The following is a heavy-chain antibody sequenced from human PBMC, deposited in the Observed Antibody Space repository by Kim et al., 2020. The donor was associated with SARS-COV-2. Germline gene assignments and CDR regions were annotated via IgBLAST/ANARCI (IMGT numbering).Heavy chain of an antibody. Sequence: GGSLRLSCAASGFTFRSSAMSWVRQAPGKGLEWVSTVFGSGSGTYYADSVKGRLAISRDNSKNILYLQMNNLRAEDTAIYYCAKHVHVTSVTFYWYFELWGRGTLVAVSS. CDR1: GFTFRSSA. D-gene: IGHD2-2*01. J-gene: IGHJ2*01. CDR3: AKHVHVTSVTFYWYFEL. V-gene: IGHV3-23*01. CDR2: VFGSGSGT.